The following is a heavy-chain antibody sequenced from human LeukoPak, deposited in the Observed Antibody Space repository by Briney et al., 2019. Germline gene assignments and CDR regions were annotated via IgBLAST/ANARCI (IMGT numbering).Heavy chain of an antibody. CDR1: GGSFSGYY. J-gene: IGHJ4*02. D-gene: IGHD3-22*01. Sequence: SETLSLTCAVYGGSFSGYYWSCIRQPPGKGLEWIGEINHSGTTHYNPSLKSRVTISVDTSKNQFSLRLSSVTAADSAVYYCARDFYYYDSSGGYSYWGQGTLVTVSS. CDR3: ARDFYYYDSSGGYSY. V-gene: IGHV4-34*01. CDR2: INHSGTT.